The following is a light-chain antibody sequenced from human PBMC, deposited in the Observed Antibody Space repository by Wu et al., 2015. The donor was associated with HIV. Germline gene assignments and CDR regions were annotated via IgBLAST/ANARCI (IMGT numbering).Light chain of an antibody. CDR3: QQRGNWLIT. CDR1: QSVSRY. V-gene: IGKV3-11*01. Sequence: EIVLTQSPGTLSLSPGERATLSCRASQSVSRYLAWYQQKPGQAPRLLIYDASNRATGIPARFSGSGSGTDFTLTISSLEPEDFAVYYCQQRGNWLITFGQGTRLEIK. CDR2: DAS. J-gene: IGKJ5*01.